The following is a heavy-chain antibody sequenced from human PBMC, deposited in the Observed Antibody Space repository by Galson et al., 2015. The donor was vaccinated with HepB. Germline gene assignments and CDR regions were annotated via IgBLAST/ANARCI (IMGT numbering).Heavy chain of an antibody. Sequence: SVKVSCKASGYTFTGYYIHWVRQAPGQGLEWMGIINPSGGSTSYARKFQGRVTMTRDTSTSTVYMELSSLRSDDTAVYYCAREADIVVVPAALPAGKSFDYWGQGTLVTVSS. CDR1: GYTFTGYY. CDR2: INPSGGST. V-gene: IGHV1-46*01. D-gene: IGHD2-2*01. J-gene: IGHJ4*02. CDR3: AREADIVVVPAALPAGKSFDY.